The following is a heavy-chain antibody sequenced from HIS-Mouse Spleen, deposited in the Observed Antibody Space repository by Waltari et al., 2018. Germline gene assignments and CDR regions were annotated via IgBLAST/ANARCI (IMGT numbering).Heavy chain of an antibody. D-gene: IGHD6-13*01. CDR1: GGSISSSSYY. Sequence: QLQLQESGPGLVKPSETLSLTCTVSGGSISSSSYYWGWIRQPPGKGLEWIGSIYYSGGTYYTPALKRRGTISVDTSKNQFSLKLSSVTAADTAVYYCAREIPYSSSWYDWYFDLWGRGTLVTVSS. V-gene: IGHV4-39*07. J-gene: IGHJ2*01. CDR3: AREIPYSSSWYDWYFDL. CDR2: IYYSGGT.